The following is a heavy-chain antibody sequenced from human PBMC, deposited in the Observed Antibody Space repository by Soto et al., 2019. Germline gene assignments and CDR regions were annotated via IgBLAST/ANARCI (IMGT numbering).Heavy chain of an antibody. Sequence: ASVKVSCKASGYTFTSYDINWVRQATGQGLEWMGWMNPNSGNTGYAQKFQGRVTMTRNTSISTAYMELSSLRSEDTAVYYCARLGLGSNYDYYYYYMDVWGKGTTVTVFS. D-gene: IGHD4-4*01. CDR2: MNPNSGNT. V-gene: IGHV1-8*01. J-gene: IGHJ6*03. CDR1: GYTFTSYD. CDR3: ARLGLGSNYDYYYYYMDV.